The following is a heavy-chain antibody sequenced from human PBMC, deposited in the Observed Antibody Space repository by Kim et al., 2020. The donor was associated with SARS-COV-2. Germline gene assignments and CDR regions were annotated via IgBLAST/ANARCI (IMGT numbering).Heavy chain of an antibody. Sequence: GGSLRLSCAASGLTFSNYAMTWVRQAPGKGLEWVSTISDGGSHRFYADSVRGRFMISRDNSKNTLYLQMNSLRAEDTAVYYCAKAPTRTTYFDSWGQGTLVTVSS. V-gene: IGHV3-23*01. CDR3: AKAPTRTTYFDS. CDR1: GLTFSNYA. CDR2: ISDGGSHR. J-gene: IGHJ4*02.